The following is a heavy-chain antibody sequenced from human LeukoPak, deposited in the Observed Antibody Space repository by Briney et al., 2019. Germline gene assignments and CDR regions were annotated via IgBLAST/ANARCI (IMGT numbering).Heavy chain of an antibody. D-gene: IGHD4-17*01. CDR3: AKALGSTVTTRTYSDY. Sequence: PGGSLRLSCAASGFTFHDYAMHWVRQAPGKGLEWVSGLSWNGGNIGYAESVRGRFTISRDNAGNSLYLQMNSLRPEDTALYYCAKALGSTVTTRTYSDYWGQGTLVTVSS. CDR1: GFTFHDYA. J-gene: IGHJ4*02. CDR2: LSWNGGNI. V-gene: IGHV3-9*01.